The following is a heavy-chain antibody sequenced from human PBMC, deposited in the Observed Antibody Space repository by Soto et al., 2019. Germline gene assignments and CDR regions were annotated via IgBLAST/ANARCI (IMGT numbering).Heavy chain of an antibody. D-gene: IGHD2-8*02. V-gene: IGHV3-15*07. J-gene: IGHJ3*02. CDR3: TSCRGYCTGLVAYDI. CDR2: IRTKTYGEAV. Sequence: PGGSLRLSCTASGFTFPNAFMNWVRQAPGKGLEWIGRIRTKTYGEAVDYAAPVKGRFTISRDDSKDTMYLQMNSLKTEDTAVYYCTSCRGYCTGLVAYDIWGQGTMVTVSS. CDR1: GFTFPNAF.